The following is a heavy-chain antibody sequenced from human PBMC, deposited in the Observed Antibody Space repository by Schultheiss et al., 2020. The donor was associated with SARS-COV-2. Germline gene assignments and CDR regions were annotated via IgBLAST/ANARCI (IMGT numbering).Heavy chain of an antibody. CDR3: AKDKIAARPWYFDL. J-gene: IGHJ2*01. CDR1: GFTFSSYA. CDR2: ISYDGSNK. D-gene: IGHD6-6*01. Sequence: GGSLRLSCAASGFTFSSYAMHWVRQAPGKGLEWVAVISYDGSNKYYADSVKGRFTISRDNFKNTLYLQMNSLRVEDTAVYYCAKDKIAARPWYFDLWGRGTLVTVSS. V-gene: IGHV3-30-3*02.